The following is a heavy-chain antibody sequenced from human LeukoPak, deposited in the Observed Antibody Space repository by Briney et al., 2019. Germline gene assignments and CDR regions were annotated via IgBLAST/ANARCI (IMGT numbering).Heavy chain of an antibody. CDR3: AKHNSGNFIYFDS. Sequence: GGSLSLSCAASGLTFSLYARSWVRKAPGKGLEWVSGITGSGGTTYYADSVKGRFTLSRDNSKNTLYLQMNSLGAEDTAVYYCAKHNSGNFIYFDSWGQGALVTVSS. V-gene: IGHV3-23*01. CDR2: ITGSGGTT. CDR1: GLTFSLYA. J-gene: IGHJ4*02. D-gene: IGHD1-26*01.